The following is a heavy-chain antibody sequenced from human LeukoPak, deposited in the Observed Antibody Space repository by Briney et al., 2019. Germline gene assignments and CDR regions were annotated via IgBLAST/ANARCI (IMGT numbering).Heavy chain of an antibody. J-gene: IGHJ4*02. Sequence: SETLSLTCTVSGGSISSYYWSWIRQPAGKGLEWIGRIYTSGSTNYNPSLKSRVTISVDTSKNQFSLKLSSVTAADTAVYYCARGPPAVAGVYYFDYWGQGTLVTVSS. CDR2: IYTSGST. V-gene: IGHV4-4*07. CDR3: ARGPPAVAGVYYFDY. CDR1: GGSISSYY. D-gene: IGHD6-19*01.